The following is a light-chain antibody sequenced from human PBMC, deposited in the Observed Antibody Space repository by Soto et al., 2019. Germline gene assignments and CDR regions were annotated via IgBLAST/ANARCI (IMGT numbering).Light chain of an antibody. CDR3: QQYGSSPLT. CDR1: QSVSGSY. V-gene: IGKV3-20*01. Sequence: EIVLTQSPGTRSLSPGERATLSCRAIQSVSGSYVAWYQQKPGQAPRLLIYGASGRATAIPDRFSGSGSGTDFTLTISRLEPEDLAVYYCQQYGSSPLTFGGGTKVDIK. CDR2: GAS. J-gene: IGKJ4*01.